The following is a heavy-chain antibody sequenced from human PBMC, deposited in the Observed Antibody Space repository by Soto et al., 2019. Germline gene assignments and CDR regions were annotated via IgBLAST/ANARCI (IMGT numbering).Heavy chain of an antibody. CDR1: GGTFRTSA. V-gene: IGHV1-69*12. D-gene: IGHD3-3*02. CDR2: IMPVFPTA. CDR3: ARDKDRQQLGGNYYYIMDV. J-gene: IGHJ6*01. Sequence: QVQLVQSGAEVKKPGSSVKVSCKTSGGTFRTSAISRVRQAPGQGLEWMGGIMPVFPTADYAQKFQGRVTITADESTSTAYIELSSLRSEDTAVYYCARDKDRQQLGGNYYYIMDVWGQGTTVTFSS.